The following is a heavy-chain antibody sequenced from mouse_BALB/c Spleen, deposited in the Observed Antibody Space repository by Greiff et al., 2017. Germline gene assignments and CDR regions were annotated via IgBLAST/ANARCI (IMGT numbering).Heavy chain of an antibody. CDR2: IDPSDSET. J-gene: IGHJ3*01. V-gene: IGHV1-69*02. D-gene: IGHD1-1*01. CDR3: ARERGHYYGSSYTWFAY. CDR1: GYTFTSYW. Sequence: QVHVKQPGAELVKPGAPVKLSCKASGYTFTSYWMNWVKQRPGRGLEWIGRIDPSDSETHYNQKFKDKATLTVDKSSSTAYIQLSSLTSEDSAVYYCARERGHYYGSSYTWFAYWGQGTLVTVSA.